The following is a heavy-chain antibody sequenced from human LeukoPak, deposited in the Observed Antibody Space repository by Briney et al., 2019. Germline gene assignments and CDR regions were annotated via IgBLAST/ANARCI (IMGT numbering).Heavy chain of an antibody. CDR2: INHSGST. CDR3: ASGSGYYYTGIDY. Sequence: SETLSLTCAVYGGXFSGYYCSWIRQPPGKGLEWIGEINHSGSTNYNPSLKSRVTISVDTSKNQFSLKLSSVTAADTAVYYCASGSGYYYTGIDYWGQGTLVTVSS. V-gene: IGHV4-34*01. J-gene: IGHJ4*02. CDR1: GGXFSGYY. D-gene: IGHD3-22*01.